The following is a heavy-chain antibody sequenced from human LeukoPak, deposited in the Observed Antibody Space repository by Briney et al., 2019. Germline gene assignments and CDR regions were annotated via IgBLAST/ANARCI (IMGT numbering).Heavy chain of an antibody. Sequence: GGSLRLSSAASGFAVSTKYMSWVRQAPGKGLEWVSLIHSVSGTYYADSVKGRFTISRDNSKNTLYLQMNNLRAEDTAVYYCARGGNSSTWYEFDYWGQGTLDTVSS. CDR1: GFAVSTKY. CDR3: ARGGNSSTWYEFDY. V-gene: IGHV3-53*01. D-gene: IGHD6-13*01. J-gene: IGHJ4*02. CDR2: IHSVSGT.